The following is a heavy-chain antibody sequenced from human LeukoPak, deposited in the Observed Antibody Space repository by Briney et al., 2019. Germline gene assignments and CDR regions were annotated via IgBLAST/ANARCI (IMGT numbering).Heavy chain of an antibody. D-gene: IGHD3-16*01. J-gene: IGHJ3*02. CDR3: ARGLVYYDYVWGSSTKRTTWAFDI. CDR1: GGSFSGYY. CDR2: INHSGST. V-gene: IGHV4-34*01. Sequence: SETLSLTCAVYGGSFSGYYWSWIRQPPGKGLEWIGEINHSGSTNYNPSLKSRVTISVDTSKNQFSLKLSSVTAADTAVYYCARGLVYYDYVWGSSTKRTTWAFDIWGQGTVVTVSS.